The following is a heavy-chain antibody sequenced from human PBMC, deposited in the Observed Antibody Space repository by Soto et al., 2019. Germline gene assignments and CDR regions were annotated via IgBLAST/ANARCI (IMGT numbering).Heavy chain of an antibody. Sequence: QVQLVQSGAEVKKPGSSVKVSCKASGGTFSSYAISWVRQAPGQGLEWMGGIIPIFGTANYAQKFQGRVTITADESTSTAYMELSSLRSEDTAVYYCARVEYYCSSTSCYTNPFDYWGQGTLVTVSS. CDR2: IIPIFGTA. V-gene: IGHV1-69*01. J-gene: IGHJ4*02. CDR1: GGTFSSYA. D-gene: IGHD2-2*02. CDR3: ARVEYYCSSTSCYTNPFDY.